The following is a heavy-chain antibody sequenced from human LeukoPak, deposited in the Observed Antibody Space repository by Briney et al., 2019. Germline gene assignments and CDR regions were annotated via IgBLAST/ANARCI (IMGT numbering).Heavy chain of an antibody. D-gene: IGHD2/OR15-2a*01. V-gene: IGHV3-23*01. J-gene: IGHJ4*02. CDR3: ARVSVSSNDY. CDR2: VSGTGTT. CDR1: GFTFSTYG. Sequence: GGSLRLSCAASGFTFSTYGMSWVRQAPGKGLEWVSAVSGTGTTYYADSVRGRFIISRDNSKSTLFLQMNSLRAEDTAIYYCARVSVSSNDYWGQGTLVTVSS.